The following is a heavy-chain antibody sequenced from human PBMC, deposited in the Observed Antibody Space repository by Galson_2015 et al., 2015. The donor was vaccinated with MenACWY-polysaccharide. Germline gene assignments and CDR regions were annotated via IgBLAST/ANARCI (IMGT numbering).Heavy chain of an antibody. Sequence: PSETLSLTCAVYGGSFSGYYWSWIRQPPGKGLEWIGEIYHGGSTDYNPSLKSRVTISLDTSKNQFSLKVSAVTAAETAVYYCARGRTGRPLVRFRWFDSWGQGTLVTVSS. J-gene: IGHJ5*01. CDR1: GGSFSGYY. CDR3: ARGRTGRPLVRFRWFDS. V-gene: IGHV4-34*01. CDR2: IYHGGST. D-gene: IGHD6-13*01.